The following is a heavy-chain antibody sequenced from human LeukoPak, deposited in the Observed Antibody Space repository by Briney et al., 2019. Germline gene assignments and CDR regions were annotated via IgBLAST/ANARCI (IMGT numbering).Heavy chain of an antibody. J-gene: IGHJ4*02. CDR3: ARDITVTDHDIGY. CDR1: GYAFTTYY. Sequence: GASVKVSCKASGYAFTTYYIHWPRQAPGQGPEWMGIISPNGGSTSYAQKFQGRVTMARDTSTSTVYMELSSLKSEDTAVYYCARDITVTDHDIGYWGQGTLVTVSS. V-gene: IGHV1-46*01. CDR2: ISPNGGST. D-gene: IGHD3-10*01.